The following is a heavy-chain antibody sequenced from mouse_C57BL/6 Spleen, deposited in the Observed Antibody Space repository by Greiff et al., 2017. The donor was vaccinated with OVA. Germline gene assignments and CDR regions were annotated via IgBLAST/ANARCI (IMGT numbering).Heavy chain of an antibody. D-gene: IGHD2-4*01. J-gene: IGHJ2*01. V-gene: IGHV3-6*01. CDR1: GYSITSGYY. Sequence: VQLKESGPGLVKPSQSLSLTCSVTGYSITSGYYWNWIRQFPGNKLEWMGYISYDGSNNYNPSLKNRISITRDTSKNQFFLKLNSVTTEDTATYYCARGLYDYDGHFDYWGQGTTLTVSS. CDR2: ISYDGSN. CDR3: ARGLYDYDGHFDY.